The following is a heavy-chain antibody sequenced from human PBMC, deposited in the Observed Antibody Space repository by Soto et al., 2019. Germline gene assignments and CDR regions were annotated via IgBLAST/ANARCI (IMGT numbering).Heavy chain of an antibody. CDR3: ARGGSTSWLRALVL. V-gene: IGHV3-74*01. J-gene: IGHJ5*02. CDR2: IDFDGRST. Sequence: EVQLVESGGGLVQPGGSLRLSCAVSGFTFSNYYMQWVRQGPGKGLVYVARIDFDGRSTVHADSVKGRFTISRDNAKNTLYLQMNSLGAEDTGVYYCARGGSTSWLRALVLWGQGTLVTVSS. CDR1: GFTFSNYY. D-gene: IGHD6-13*01.